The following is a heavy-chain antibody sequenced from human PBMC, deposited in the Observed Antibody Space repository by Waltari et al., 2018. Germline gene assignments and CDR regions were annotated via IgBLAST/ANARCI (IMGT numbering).Heavy chain of an antibody. J-gene: IGHJ5*02. Sequence: QVQLVQSGAEVKTPGASVKVSCKASGYSITAYYMPWVRQAPGQGLEWMGRINPNSGGTNSAPKFQGRVTLTRDTSVNTAFLELRSLTSDDTAVYFCARESAFSTSWYPGFDPWGQGTLVTVAS. CDR2: INPNSGGT. CDR3: ARESAFSTSWYPGFDP. D-gene: IGHD2-2*01. CDR1: GYSITAYY. V-gene: IGHV1-2*06.